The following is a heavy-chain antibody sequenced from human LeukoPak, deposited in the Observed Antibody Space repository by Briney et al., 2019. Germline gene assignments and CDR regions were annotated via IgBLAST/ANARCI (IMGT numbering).Heavy chain of an antibody. J-gene: IGHJ4*02. D-gene: IGHD3-16*02. V-gene: IGHV3-33*01. Sequence: PGGSLRLSCAASGFTFSSYGMHWVRQAPGKGLEWVAVIWYDGSNKYYADSVKGRFTISRDNSKNTLYLQMNSLKTEDTAVYYCTRNYVWGSYPDYWGQGTLVTVSS. CDR2: IWYDGSNK. CDR3: TRNYVWGSYPDY. CDR1: GFTFSSYG.